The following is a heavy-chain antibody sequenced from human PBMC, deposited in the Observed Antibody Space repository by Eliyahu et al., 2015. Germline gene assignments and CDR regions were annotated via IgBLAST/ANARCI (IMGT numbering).Heavy chain of an antibody. CDR2: IYHTGST. CDR3: ATGGHSGYDFPFDY. V-gene: IGHV4-39*01. Sequence: QLQLQESGPGLVKPSETLSLTCXASGDSLSGSSYYWGWIRQPPGKGLEWIGSIYHTGSTYYNPSLKSRVTISVDTSKNQFSLKVSSVTAADTAVYYCATGGHSGYDFPFDYWGQGTLVTVSS. CDR1: GDSLSGSSYY. D-gene: IGHD5-12*01. J-gene: IGHJ4*02.